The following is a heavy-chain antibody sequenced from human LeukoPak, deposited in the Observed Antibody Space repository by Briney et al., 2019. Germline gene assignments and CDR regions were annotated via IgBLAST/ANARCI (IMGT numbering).Heavy chain of an antibody. V-gene: IGHV3-30-3*01. CDR3: ARDKRPTNSGSHEGHAFDI. CDR2: ISYDGSNK. D-gene: IGHD1-26*01. J-gene: IGHJ3*02. CDR1: GFTFSSYA. Sequence: PGGSLRLSCAASGFTFSSYAMHWVRQAPGKGLEWVAVISYDGSNKYYADSVKGRFTISRDNSKNTLYLQMNSLRAEDTAVYYCARDKRPTNSGSHEGHAFDIWGQGTMVTVSS.